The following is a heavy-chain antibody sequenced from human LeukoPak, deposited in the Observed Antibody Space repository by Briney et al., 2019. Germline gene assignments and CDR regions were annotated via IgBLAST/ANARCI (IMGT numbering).Heavy chain of an antibody. D-gene: IGHD5-24*01. J-gene: IGHJ4*02. CDR1: GFTFSSYE. CDR3: ARGRNAYTFDY. Sequence: PGGSLRLYCAASGFTFSSYEINWVRQAPGKGLEWVSYISSGGNYRYYADSVKGRFTISRDNARNSLYLQMNSLRAEDTAVYYCARGRNAYTFDYWGQGTLVTVSS. V-gene: IGHV3-48*03. CDR2: ISSGGNYR.